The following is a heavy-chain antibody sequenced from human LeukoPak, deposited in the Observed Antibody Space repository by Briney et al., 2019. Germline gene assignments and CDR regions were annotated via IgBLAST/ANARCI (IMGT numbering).Heavy chain of an antibody. CDR3: ARGEYSSSYYYYYYMDV. CDR1: GGSISSYY. Sequence: SETLSLTCTVSGGSISSYYWSWIRQPPGKGLEWIGCIYYSGRTNYNPSLKSRVTISADTSKNQSSLKLSSVTAADTAVYYCARGEYSSSYYYYYYMDVWAKGTTVTVSS. CDR2: IYYSGRT. V-gene: IGHV4-59*01. J-gene: IGHJ6*03. D-gene: IGHD6-6*01.